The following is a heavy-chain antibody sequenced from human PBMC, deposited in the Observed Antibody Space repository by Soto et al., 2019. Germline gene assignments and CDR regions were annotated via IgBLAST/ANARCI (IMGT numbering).Heavy chain of an antibody. Sequence: EVQLVESGGGLVQPGGSLRLSCAASGFTFSSYWMSWVRRAPGKGLEWVANINQDGSEKYYVDSVKGRFTISRDNAKNSLYLQMNSLRAEDTAVYYCARHNGWSPFDYWGQGTLVTVSS. J-gene: IGHJ4*02. CDR3: ARHNGWSPFDY. CDR2: INQDGSEK. CDR1: GFTFSSYW. V-gene: IGHV3-7*03. D-gene: IGHD6-19*01.